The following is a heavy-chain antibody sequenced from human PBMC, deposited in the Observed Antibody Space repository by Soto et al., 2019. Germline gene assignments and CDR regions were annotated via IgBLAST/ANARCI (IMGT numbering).Heavy chain of an antibody. CDR1: GYTFTSYV. Sequence: SVKVCFKTSGYTFTSYVISWVRQAPGQVLDWMGGIIPIFDTANYAQKFQGRVTITAGEYTSSAYMELSSLRSEDTAVYYCARAIRYRRSTYYDYCGMDVWGQGTTVTVSS. CDR2: IIPIFDTA. CDR3: ARAIRYRRSTYYDYCGMDV. V-gene: IGHV1-69*13. J-gene: IGHJ6*01. D-gene: IGHD1-20*01.